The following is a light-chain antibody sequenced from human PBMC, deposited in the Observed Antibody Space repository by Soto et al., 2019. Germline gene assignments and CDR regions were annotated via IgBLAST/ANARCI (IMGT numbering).Light chain of an antibody. CDR1: SSDIGSYDL. V-gene: IGLV2-23*02. CDR2: EVT. J-gene: IGLJ1*01. CDR3: CSFADFTYV. Sequence: QSALRQPASVSGSPGQSITISCTGTSSDIGSYDLVSWYQQHPGTAPKLIIYEVTKRPSGVSTRFSGSKSGNTASLTISGLQAVEEAHYYCCSFADFTYVFGTGTKVTVL.